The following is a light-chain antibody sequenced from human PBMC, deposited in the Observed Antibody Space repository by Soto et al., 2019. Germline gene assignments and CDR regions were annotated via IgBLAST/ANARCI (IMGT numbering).Light chain of an antibody. V-gene: IGLV2-23*01. CDR3: CSYAGSSLYV. CDR1: SSDVGSHNP. CDR2: EGS. J-gene: IGLJ1*01. Sequence: QSVLTQPASVSGSPGQSITISSTGTSSDVGSHNPVSWYQQHPGKAPKLMIYEGSKRPSGVSNRFSGTKSGNTASLTISGLQAEDEADYCCSYAGSSLYVFGTGTKLTVL.